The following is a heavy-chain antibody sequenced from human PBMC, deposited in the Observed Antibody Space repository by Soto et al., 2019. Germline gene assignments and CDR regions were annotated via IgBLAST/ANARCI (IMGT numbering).Heavy chain of an antibody. CDR2: ISAYNGNT. CDR3: ARRYCTNGVCYHFDY. D-gene: IGHD2-8*01. CDR1: GYTFTSYG. Sequence: GXSVKVSCKASGYTFTSYGISWVRQAPGQGLEWMGWISAYNGNTNDAQKLQGRVTMTTDTSTSTAYMELRSLRSDDTAVYYCARRYCTNGVCYHFDYWGQGPLVTVSS. V-gene: IGHV1-18*04. J-gene: IGHJ4*02.